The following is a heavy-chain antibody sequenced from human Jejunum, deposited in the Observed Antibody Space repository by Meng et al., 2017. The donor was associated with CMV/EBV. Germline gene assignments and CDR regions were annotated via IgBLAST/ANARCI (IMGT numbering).Heavy chain of an antibody. J-gene: IGHJ5*02. D-gene: IGHD3-16*01. CDR3: AGGPEGGNYEWFDP. V-gene: IGHV4-59*11. Sequence: QLQLQESGPGLVEPSETLSCNCTVSGASIAGRYWSWFRQPPGKGLEWIGYINHNGMNDNSPSLKSRVAIPLETSKHQFSLRHKSVTTEDAAVYYCAGGPEGGNYEWFDPWGQGTLVTVSS. CDR2: INHNGMN. CDR1: GASIAGRY.